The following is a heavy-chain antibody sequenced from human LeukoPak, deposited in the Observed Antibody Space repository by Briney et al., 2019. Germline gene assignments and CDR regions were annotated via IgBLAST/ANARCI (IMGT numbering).Heavy chain of an antibody. CDR3: AKRPRGNDLDPFDY. D-gene: IGHD2-21*02. V-gene: IGHV3-23*01. CDR2: ISGSGGST. Sequence: QPGGSLRLSCAASGFTFSSYAMSWVRQAPGKGLEWVSGISGSGGSTYYADSVKGRFTISRDNSKNRLYLQMNSLRAEDTAVYYCAKRPRGNDLDPFDYWGQGTLVTVSS. J-gene: IGHJ4*02. CDR1: GFTFSSYA.